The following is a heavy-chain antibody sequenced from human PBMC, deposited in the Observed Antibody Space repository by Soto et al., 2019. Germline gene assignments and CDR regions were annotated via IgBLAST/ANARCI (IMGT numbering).Heavy chain of an antibody. CDR1: GGSVSSGRYY. CDR3: VRTPTSPRRFDS. J-gene: IGHJ5*01. Sequence: SETLSLTCTVSGGSVSSGRYYWSWIRQPPGKGLEWIGYIYYSGLTNYSPSLKSRVAISIDTSKNQFSLILSSVTAADTAVYYCVRTPTSPRRFDSWGQGTLVTVSS. D-gene: IGHD2-15*01. V-gene: IGHV4-61*01. CDR2: IYYSGLT.